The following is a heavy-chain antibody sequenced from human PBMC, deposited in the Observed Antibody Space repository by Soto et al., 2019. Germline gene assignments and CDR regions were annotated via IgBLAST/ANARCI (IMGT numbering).Heavy chain of an antibody. D-gene: IGHD3-16*02. J-gene: IGHJ6*02. CDR1: GGTFSSYA. CDR2: IIPIFGTA. Sequence: ASVKVSCKASGGTFSSYAISWVRQAPGQGLEWMGGIIPIFGTANYAQKFQGRVTITADKSTSTAYMELSSLRSEDTAVYYCARGRDSYDYVWGSYRYTVGTGMDVWGQGTTVTVSS. CDR3: ARGRDSYDYVWGSYRYTVGTGMDV. V-gene: IGHV1-69*06.